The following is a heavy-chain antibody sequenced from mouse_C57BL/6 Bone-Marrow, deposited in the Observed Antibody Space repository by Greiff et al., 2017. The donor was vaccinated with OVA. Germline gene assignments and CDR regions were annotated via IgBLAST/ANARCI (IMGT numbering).Heavy chain of an antibody. V-gene: IGHV2-6-1*01. CDR1: GFSLTSYG. J-gene: IGHJ1*03. CDR3: ARQGRYYGSSSWYFDV. CDR2: IWSDGST. D-gene: IGHD1-1*01. Sequence: VMLVESGPGLVAPSQSLSITCTVSGFSLTSYGVHWVRQPPGKGLEWLVVIWSDGSTTYNSALKSRLSISKDNSKSKVFLKMNSLQTDDTAMYYCARQGRYYGSSSWYFDVWGTGTTVTVSS.